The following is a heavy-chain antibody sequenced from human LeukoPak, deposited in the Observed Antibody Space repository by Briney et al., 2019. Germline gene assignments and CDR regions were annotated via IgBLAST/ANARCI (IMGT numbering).Heavy chain of an antibody. CDR3: ARPFYSSGWYGAFDI. Sequence: SETLSLTCTVSGGSISSYYWSWIRQPPGKGLEWIGSLYYAGSTYNNPSLESRVTISIDTSKNQFSLRLTSVTAADTAVYFCARPFYSSGWYGAFDIWGPGTMVTVSS. V-gene: IGHV4-59*08. J-gene: IGHJ3*02. D-gene: IGHD6-19*01. CDR1: GGSISSYY. CDR2: LYYAGST.